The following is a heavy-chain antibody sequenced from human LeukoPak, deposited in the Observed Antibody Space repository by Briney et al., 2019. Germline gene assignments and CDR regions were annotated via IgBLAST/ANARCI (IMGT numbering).Heavy chain of an antibody. CDR3: ATRETAAMSLFDY. Sequence: SETLSLTCTVSGGSISSSSYYWGWIRQPPGKGLEWIGSIYYSGSTYYNPSLKSRVTISVDTSKNQFSLKLSSVTAADTAVYYCATRETAAMSLFDYWGQGTLATVSS. CDR1: GGSISSSSYY. V-gene: IGHV4-39*01. CDR2: IYYSGST. J-gene: IGHJ4*02. D-gene: IGHD2-2*01.